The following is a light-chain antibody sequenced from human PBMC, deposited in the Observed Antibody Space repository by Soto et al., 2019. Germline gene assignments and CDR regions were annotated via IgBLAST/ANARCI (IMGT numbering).Light chain of an antibody. J-gene: IGLJ1*01. CDR3: SSYASSSTRV. CDR2: EVS. CDR1: SSDVGGYNY. V-gene: IGLV2-14*01. Sequence: QSALTQPPSASGSLGQSVTISCTGTSSDVGGYNYVSWYQQHPGKAPKLMIYEVSNRPSGVSNRFSGSKSGNTASLTISGLQAEDEADYYCSSYASSSTRVFGTGTKVTVL.